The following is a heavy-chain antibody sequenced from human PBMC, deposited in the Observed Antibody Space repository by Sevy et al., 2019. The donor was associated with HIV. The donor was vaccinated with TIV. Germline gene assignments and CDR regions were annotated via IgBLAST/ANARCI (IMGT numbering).Heavy chain of an antibody. J-gene: IGHJ5*02. CDR1: GYSFTSYW. D-gene: IGHD3-10*01. CDR2: IYPGDSDT. Sequence: GESLKISCKGSGYSFTSYWIGWVRQMPGKGLEWMGIIYPGDSDTRYSPSFQGQATISADKSISTAYLQWSSLKASDTAMYYCAREGGYYYGSGSYYNVRNWFDPWGQGTLVAVSS. V-gene: IGHV5-51*01. CDR3: AREGGYYYGSGSYYNVRNWFDP.